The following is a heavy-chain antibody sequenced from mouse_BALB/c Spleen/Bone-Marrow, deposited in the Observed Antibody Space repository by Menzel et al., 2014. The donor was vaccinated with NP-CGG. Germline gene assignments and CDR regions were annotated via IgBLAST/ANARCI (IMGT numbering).Heavy chain of an antibody. CDR2: ISSGGVYT. CDR1: GFTFSSYG. D-gene: IGHD4-1*01. Sequence: EVQLVESGGDLVKPGGSLKLSCAASGFTFSSYGMSWVRQTPDKRLEWVATISSGGVYTYYPDSVKGRFTISRDNAKNTLCLQMSSLKSEDTAMYYCARRTGTDYYAMDYWGQGTSVTVSS. V-gene: IGHV5-6*01. CDR3: ARRTGTDYYAMDY. J-gene: IGHJ4*01.